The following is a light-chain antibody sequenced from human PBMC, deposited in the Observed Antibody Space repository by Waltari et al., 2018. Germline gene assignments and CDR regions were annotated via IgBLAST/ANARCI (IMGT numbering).Light chain of an antibody. V-gene: IGLV2-23*01. CDR1: TSDAGSYKF. CDR3: CSYAGRSTWV. CDR2: EGT. Sequence: QSALTQPASVSGSPGQSTTISCTGTTSDAGSYKFVSWYQQHPGKAPKFMIYEGTKRPSGVSNRFSGSKSGNTASLTISGLQAEDEADYYCCSYAGRSTWVFGGGTKLTVL. J-gene: IGLJ3*02.